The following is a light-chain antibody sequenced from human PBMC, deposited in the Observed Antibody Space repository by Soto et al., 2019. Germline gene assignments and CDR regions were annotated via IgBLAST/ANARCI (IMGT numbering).Light chain of an antibody. CDR2: GAT. CDR3: QQYVDSPVT. J-gene: IGKJ4*01. CDR1: QTISRNY. Sequence: ETLLTQSPDFLSLSPGEGATLSCRASQTISRNYLAWYKQRPGQAPRLLINGATSRAVGIPDRFSGSGSGTEFTLTIGRLEPEDSAVYYCQQYVDSPVTFGGGTRVEIK. V-gene: IGKV3-20*01.